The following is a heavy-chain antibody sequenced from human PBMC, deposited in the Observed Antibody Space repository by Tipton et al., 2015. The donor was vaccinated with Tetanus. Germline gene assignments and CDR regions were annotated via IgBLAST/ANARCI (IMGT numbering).Heavy chain of an antibody. CDR2: SWYDGTDK. CDR1: GFIFSSYG. V-gene: IGHV3-33*01. J-gene: IGHJ4*02. Sequence: SLRLSCAASGFIFSSYGIHWVRQAPGKGLEWVAVSWYDGTDKYYADSVKGRFTISRDNSKNTLHLQMNSLRAEDTAVYYCAREAECSGGSCFSGDFDNWGQGTQVTVSS. CDR3: AREAECSGGSCFSGDFDN. D-gene: IGHD2-15*01.